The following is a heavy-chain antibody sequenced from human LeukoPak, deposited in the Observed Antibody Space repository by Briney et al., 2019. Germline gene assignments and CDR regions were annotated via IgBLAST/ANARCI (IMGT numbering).Heavy chain of an antibody. J-gene: IGHJ4*02. CDR3: AKEKGRIAAAGTLDY. CDR2: ISYDGSNK. CDR1: GFTFSSYG. Sequence: GGSLRLSCAASGFTFSSYGMPWVRQAPGRGLEWVAVISYDGSNKYYAGSVKGRFTISRDNSKNTLYLQMNSLRAEDTAVHYCAKEKGRIAAAGTLDYWGQGTLVTVSS. D-gene: IGHD6-13*01. V-gene: IGHV3-30*18.